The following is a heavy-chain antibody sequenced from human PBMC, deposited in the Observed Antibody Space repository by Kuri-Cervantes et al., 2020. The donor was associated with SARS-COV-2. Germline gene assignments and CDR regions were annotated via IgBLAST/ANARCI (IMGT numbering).Heavy chain of an antibody. J-gene: IGHJ4*02. CDR2: IYHSGKS. CDR3: ATAPATRGYPTKIDN. V-gene: IGHV4-30-2*01. D-gene: IGHD5-12*01. Sequence: SETLSLTCTVSGDSISRGTFFCIWIRQPPGMGLEWIGYIYHSGKSYLHPSLNSRVTMLVDTSRNRFSLSLTSVTAADTAMYYCATAPATRGYPTKIDNWGPGTLVTDSS. CDR1: GDSISRGTFF.